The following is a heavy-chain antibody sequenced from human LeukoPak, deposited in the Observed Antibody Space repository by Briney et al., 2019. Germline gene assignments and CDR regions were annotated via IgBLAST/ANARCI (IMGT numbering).Heavy chain of an antibody. D-gene: IGHD3-22*01. CDR1: GGSISSGGYY. Sequence: SETLSLTCTVSGGSISSGGYYWSWIRQHPGKGLEWIGYIYYSGSTYYNPSLKSRVTISVDTSKNQFSLKLSSVTAADTAVYYCARGMEGSGYYFRHDAFDIWGQGTMVTVSS. J-gene: IGHJ3*02. CDR2: IYYSGST. CDR3: ARGMEGSGYYFRHDAFDI. V-gene: IGHV4-31*03.